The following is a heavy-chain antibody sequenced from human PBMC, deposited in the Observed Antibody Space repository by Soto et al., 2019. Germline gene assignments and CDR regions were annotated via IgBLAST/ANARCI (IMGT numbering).Heavy chain of an antibody. V-gene: IGHV1-3*01. J-gene: IGHJ4*02. CDR2: IHPANGNT. CDR1: GYTFTNYA. Sequence: ASVKVSCKASGYTFTNYAIHWVRQAPGQRLEWMGWIHPANGNTKYSQRFQGRVTITSDTSASTAYMEVSSLRSEDTAVYYCARVGNYYDSSGYYHYWGQG. D-gene: IGHD3-22*01. CDR3: ARVGNYYDSSGYYHY.